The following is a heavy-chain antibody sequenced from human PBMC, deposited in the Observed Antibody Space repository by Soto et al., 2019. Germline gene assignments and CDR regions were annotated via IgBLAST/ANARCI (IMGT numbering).Heavy chain of an antibody. D-gene: IGHD1-26*01. CDR1: GGSIRNGDYY. CDR2: VYYSGTT. V-gene: IGHV4-30-4*01. Sequence: PSETLSLTCTVSGGSIRNGDYYWGWIRQPPGKGLEWIGYVYYSGTTYSHPSLNSRVSISVDTSENQFSLRPTSVIAADTAVYYCVTVNLVGAAYYFDYWGPGTLVTVSS. J-gene: IGHJ4*02. CDR3: VTVNLVGAAYYFDY.